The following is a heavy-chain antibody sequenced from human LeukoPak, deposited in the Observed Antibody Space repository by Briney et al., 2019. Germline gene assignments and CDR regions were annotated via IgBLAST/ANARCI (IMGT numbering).Heavy chain of an antibody. D-gene: IGHD3-16*01. V-gene: IGHV3-23*01. J-gene: IGHJ4*02. CDR3: AKGRYYFDY. Sequence: GGSLRLSCAASGFTFSSYAMSWVRQAPGKGLEWVSAISGGGGGTYYADSVKGRFTTSRDNSKNTLYLQVNSLRAEDTAVYYCAKGRYYFDYWGQGTLVTVSS. CDR2: ISGGGGGT. CDR1: GFTFSSYA.